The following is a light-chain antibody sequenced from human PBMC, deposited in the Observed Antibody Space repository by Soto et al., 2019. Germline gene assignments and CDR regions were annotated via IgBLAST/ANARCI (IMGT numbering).Light chain of an antibody. CDR2: GAS. J-gene: IGKJ1*01. CDR1: QSVSSN. CDR3: QQDNNWPPWT. V-gene: IGKV3-15*01. Sequence: EIVMTQSPATLSVSPGERATLSCRASQSVSSNLAWYQQKPGQAPRLLIYGASTRSTGIPARFSGSGSGTVFTLTISSLQSEDFAVYYCQQDNNWPPWTFGQGTKVEIK.